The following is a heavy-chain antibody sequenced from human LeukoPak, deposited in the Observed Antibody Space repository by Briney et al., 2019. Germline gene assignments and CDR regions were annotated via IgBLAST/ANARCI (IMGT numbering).Heavy chain of an antibody. Sequence: KPSETLSLTCAVYGGSFSGYYWSWIRQPPGKGLEWIGEINHSGSTNYNPSLKSRVTISVDTSKNQFSLKLSSVTAADTAVYYCASTTPGVESRAFDIWGQGTMVTVSS. J-gene: IGHJ3*02. CDR2: INHSGST. D-gene: IGHD1-1*01. CDR1: GGSFSGYY. CDR3: ASTTPGVESRAFDI. V-gene: IGHV4-34*01.